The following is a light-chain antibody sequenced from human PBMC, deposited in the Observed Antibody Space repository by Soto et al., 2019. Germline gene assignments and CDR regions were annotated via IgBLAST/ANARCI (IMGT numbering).Light chain of an antibody. Sequence: EIVLTQSPATLSAFPGDRVTLSCRASQALNTRLAWYQHKPGQAPRLLIYLTSNRAAGVPARFSAWGSETDFTLTISDVEPEDSEVYYCHQRQSWPRTFGQGTKVDIK. J-gene: IGKJ1*01. CDR1: QALNTR. CDR3: HQRQSWPRT. CDR2: LTS. V-gene: IGKV3-11*01.